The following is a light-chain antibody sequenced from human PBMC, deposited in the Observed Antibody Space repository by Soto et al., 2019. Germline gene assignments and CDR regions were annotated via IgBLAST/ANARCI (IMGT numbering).Light chain of an antibody. Sequence: QPVLTQPPSASGTPGQTVTISCSGSSSNIEENSVTWYQRLPGTPPKLLIFNDYERPSGVPDRFSGSKSGTSASLAISGLQSEDDAEYYCTAWDDSLNAGLFGGGTKLTVL. V-gene: IGLV1-44*01. CDR1: SSNIEENS. CDR3: TAWDDSLNAGL. CDR2: NDY. J-gene: IGLJ3*02.